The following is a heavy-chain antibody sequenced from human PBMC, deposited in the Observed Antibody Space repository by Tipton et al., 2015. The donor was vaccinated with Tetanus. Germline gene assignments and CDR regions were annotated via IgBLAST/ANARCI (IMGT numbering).Heavy chain of an antibody. V-gene: IGHV3-9*01. CDR2: ISWNSGSI. CDR3: ARGSSRRGGWFDP. Sequence: SLRLSCAASGFTFDDYAMHWVRQAPGKGLEWVSGISWNSGSIGYADSVKGRFTISRDNAKNSLYLQMNSLRAEDTAVYYCARGSSRRGGWFDPWGQGTLVTVSS. J-gene: IGHJ5*02. D-gene: IGHD1-26*01. CDR1: GFTFDDYA.